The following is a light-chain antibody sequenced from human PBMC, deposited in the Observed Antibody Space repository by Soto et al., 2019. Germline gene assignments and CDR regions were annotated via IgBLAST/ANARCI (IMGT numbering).Light chain of an antibody. J-gene: IGKJ4*01. CDR1: QGISSY. Sequence: DIQLTQSPSFLSASVGDRVTITCRASQGISSYLAWYQEKPGKAPKLLISAASTLQSGVPLRFSGSGSGTEFTLTISSLQPEDFATYYCQQFDNYPLTFGGGTKLEIK. CDR2: AAS. CDR3: QQFDNYPLT. V-gene: IGKV1-9*01.